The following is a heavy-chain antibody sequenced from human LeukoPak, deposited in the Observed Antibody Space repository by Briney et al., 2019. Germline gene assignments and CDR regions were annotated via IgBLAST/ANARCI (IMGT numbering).Heavy chain of an antibody. CDR1: GYTFTSYY. Sequence: ASVKVSCKASGYTFTSYYMHWVRQAPGQELEWMGIINPSGGSTSYAQKFQGRVTMTRDTSTSTVYMELSSPRSEDTAVYYCARENTMVRAYYYYYYGMDVWGQGTTVTVSS. CDR3: ARENTMVRAYYYYYYGMDV. D-gene: IGHD3-10*01. V-gene: IGHV1-46*01. J-gene: IGHJ6*02. CDR2: INPSGGST.